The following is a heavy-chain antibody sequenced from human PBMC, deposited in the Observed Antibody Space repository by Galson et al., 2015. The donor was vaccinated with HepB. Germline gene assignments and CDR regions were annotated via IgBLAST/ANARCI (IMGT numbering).Heavy chain of an antibody. CDR2: IYTSGST. CDR3: ARDVYYYDSSGYFSLDY. D-gene: IGHD3-22*01. V-gene: IGHV4-4*07. CDR1: GGSISSYY. Sequence: SETLSLTCTVSGGSISSYYWSWIRQPAGKGLEWIGRIYTSGSTNYNPSLKSRVTMSVDTSKNQFSLKLSSVTAADTAVYYCARDVYYYDSSGYFSLDYWGQGTLVTVSS. J-gene: IGHJ4*02.